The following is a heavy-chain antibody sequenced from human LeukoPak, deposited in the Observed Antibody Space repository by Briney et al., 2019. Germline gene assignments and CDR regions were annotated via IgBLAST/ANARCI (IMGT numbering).Heavy chain of an antibody. CDR3: ARGGSGGRPDTHLRPDYYMDV. D-gene: IGHD2-15*01. Sequence: SVKVSCKASGGTFSSYAISWVRQAPGQGLEWMGGIIPIFGTANYAQKFQGRVTITADESTSTAYMELSSLRSEDTAVYYCARGGSGGRPDTHLRPDYYMDVSGKGTTVTVSS. CDR2: IIPIFGTA. CDR1: GGTFSSYA. V-gene: IGHV1-69*01. J-gene: IGHJ6*03.